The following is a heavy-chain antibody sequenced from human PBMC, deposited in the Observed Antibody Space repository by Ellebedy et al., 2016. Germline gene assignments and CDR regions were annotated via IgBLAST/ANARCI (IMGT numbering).Heavy chain of an antibody. D-gene: IGHD1-7*01. CDR3: AKYAAGNYGDS. V-gene: IGHV4-39*07. Sequence: SETLSLXCSVSGGSISSSNYYWGWIRQPPGKGLEWIGCISDSRLTFYSPSLKSRVTIALDTSKNQISLTLTSVTAADTAVYYCAKYAAGNYGDSWGQGTLLTVSS. J-gene: IGHJ5*01. CDR1: GGSISSSNYY. CDR2: ISDSRLT.